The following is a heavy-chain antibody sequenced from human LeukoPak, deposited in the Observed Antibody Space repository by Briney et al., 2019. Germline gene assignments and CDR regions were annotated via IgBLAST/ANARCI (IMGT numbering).Heavy chain of an antibody. CDR1: GFTFSSYW. CDR3: ARGSYYDILTGYSQNYFDN. V-gene: IGHV3-74*01. J-gene: IGHJ4*02. CDR2: IASDGSST. D-gene: IGHD3-9*01. Sequence: GGSLRLSCAASGFTFSSYWMNWVRQAPGKGLVWVSRIASDGSSTTYADSVKGRFTISRDNAKNSLYLQMNSLRAEDTAVYYCARGSYYDILTGYSQNYFDNWGQGTLVTVSS.